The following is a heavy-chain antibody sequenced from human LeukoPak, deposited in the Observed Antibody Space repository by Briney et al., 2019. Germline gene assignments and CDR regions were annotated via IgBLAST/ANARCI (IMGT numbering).Heavy chain of an antibody. CDR3: AMGRTIPH. J-gene: IGHJ4*02. CDR1: GFTFSSYA. CDR2: IYYSGST. D-gene: IGHD3-10*01. Sequence: GSLRLSCAASGFTFSSYAMSWIRQPPGKGLEWFAYIYYSGSTTYNPSLKSRVIISVDTSKNQFSLKLSSVTAADTAVYYCAMGRTIPHWGQGTLVTVSS. V-gene: IGHV4-59*12.